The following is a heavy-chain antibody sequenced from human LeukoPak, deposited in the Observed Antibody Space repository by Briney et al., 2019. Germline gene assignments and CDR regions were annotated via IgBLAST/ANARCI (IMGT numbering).Heavy chain of an antibody. Sequence: ASVKVSCKASGYTFTSYGISWVRQAPGQGLEWMGWISAYNGNTNYAQKLQGRVTMTTDTSTSTAYMELRSLRSDDTAVYYCAGDIVATITPRYYYYGMDVWGQGTTVTVSS. CDR3: AGDIVATITPRYYYYGMDV. V-gene: IGHV1-18*01. CDR2: ISAYNGNT. D-gene: IGHD5-12*01. J-gene: IGHJ6*02. CDR1: GYTFTSYG.